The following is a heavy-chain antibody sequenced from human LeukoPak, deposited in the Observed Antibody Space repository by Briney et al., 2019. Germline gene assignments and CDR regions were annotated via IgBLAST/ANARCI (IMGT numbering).Heavy chain of an antibody. CDR1: GGSIGSGGYY. CDR2: IYHSGST. V-gene: IGHV4-30-2*01. D-gene: IGHD3-10*01. Sequence: SETLSLTCTVSGGSIGSGGYYWSWIRQPPGKGLEWIRYIYHSGSTYYNPSLKSRVTISVDRSKNQFSLKLSSVTAADTAVYYCARLWFGELSVYFDYWGQGTLVTVSS. CDR3: ARLWFGELSVYFDY. J-gene: IGHJ4*02.